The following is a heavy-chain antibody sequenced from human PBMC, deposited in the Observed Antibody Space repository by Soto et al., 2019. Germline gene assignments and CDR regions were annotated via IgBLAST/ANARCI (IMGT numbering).Heavy chain of an antibody. Sequence: ASVKVSCKASGGTFSSYAISWVRQAPGQGLEWMGGIIPIFGTANYAQKFQGRVTITADESTSTAYMELSSLRSEDTAVYYCARGMSAAGRRFDYWGQGTLVTVSS. CDR3: ARGMSAAGRRFDY. D-gene: IGHD2-8*01. CDR2: IIPIFGTA. V-gene: IGHV1-69*13. J-gene: IGHJ4*02. CDR1: GGTFSSYA.